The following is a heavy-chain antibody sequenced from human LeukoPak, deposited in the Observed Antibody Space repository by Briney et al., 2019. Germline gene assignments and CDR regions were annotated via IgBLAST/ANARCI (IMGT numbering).Heavy chain of an antibody. CDR2: ISYSGRT. CDR1: GDSISGSSYY. D-gene: IGHD3-22*01. V-gene: IGHV4-39*07. CDR3: APGNSGYYFV. J-gene: IGHJ4*02. Sequence: SETLSLTCTVSGDSISGSSYYWTWVRQPPGKGLEWVASISYSGRTYYKPSLKSRVTISVDTSKNQFSLKLDSVTAADTAVYYCAPGNSGYYFVWGQGTLVTVSS.